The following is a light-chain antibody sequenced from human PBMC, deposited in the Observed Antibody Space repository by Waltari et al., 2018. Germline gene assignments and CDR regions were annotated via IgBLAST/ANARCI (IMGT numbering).Light chain of an antibody. Sequence: DIQMTQSPSSLSASVGDRVTITCQASQDIRKNLNWFQQKPGKAPQVLIFDASSSQAAVSSRFSGSGSGTHFAFTISSLQPEDIGTYYCQQFSSLPLTFGGGTRVEIK. CDR3: QQFSSLPLT. V-gene: IGKV1-33*01. J-gene: IGKJ4*01. CDR1: QDIRKN. CDR2: DAS.